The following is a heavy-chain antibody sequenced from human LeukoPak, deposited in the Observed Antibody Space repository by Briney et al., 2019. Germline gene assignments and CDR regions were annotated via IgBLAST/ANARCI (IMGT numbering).Heavy chain of an antibody. CDR2: INTDGSTT. CDR1: GFTFSSYW. CDR3: ERRPWDNGGYYDY. V-gene: IGHV3-74*01. D-gene: IGHD1-14*01. J-gene: IGHJ4*02. Sequence: GGSLRLSCAASGFTFSSYWMHWVRQAPGKGLEWVSRINTDGSTTTYADSVKGRFTISRDNANNTLYLQMNRLRAEDKAVYHSERRPWDNGGYYDYWGQGTLVTVSS.